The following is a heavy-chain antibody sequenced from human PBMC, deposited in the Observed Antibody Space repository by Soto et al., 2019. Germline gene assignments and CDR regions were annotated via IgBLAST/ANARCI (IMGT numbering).Heavy chain of an antibody. D-gene: IGHD1-1*01. CDR2: IAPMSGTA. Sequence: QVHLVQSGAEVKKPGASVRVSCKASGDTFGFNSINWVRQAPGQGPEWMGRIAPMSGTAEYADKFQGRLNFIADTSTNTVHMEVSSLRSEDTAVYYCARGGQLRGEMDVWGKGTSVTVSS. J-gene: IGHJ6*04. CDR1: GDTFGFNS. V-gene: IGHV1-69*08. CDR3: ARGGQLRGEMDV.